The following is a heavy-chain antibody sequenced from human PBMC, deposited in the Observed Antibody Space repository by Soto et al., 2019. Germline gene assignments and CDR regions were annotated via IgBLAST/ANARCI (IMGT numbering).Heavy chain of an antibody. CDR1: GFSLSTDGMC. V-gene: IGHV2-70*11. CDR3: ARVWWFGEKEYFQN. CDR2: IDWNDDK. D-gene: IGHD2-21*01. Sequence: SGPTLVNPTQTLTLTCTISGFSLSTDGMCVSWIRQPPGKALEWLARIDWNDDKYYSTSLKTRLTISKDTSKDQAVLTMTKLDPADTATYYCARVWWFGEKEYFQNWGQGTLVTVSS. J-gene: IGHJ1*01.